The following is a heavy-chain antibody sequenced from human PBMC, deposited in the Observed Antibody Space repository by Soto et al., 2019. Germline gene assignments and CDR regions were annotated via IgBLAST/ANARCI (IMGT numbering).Heavy chain of an antibody. J-gene: IGHJ6*02. CDR2: IIPIFGTA. D-gene: IGHD1-26*01. V-gene: IGHV1-69*01. Sequence: QVQLVQSGAEVKKPGSSVKVSCKASGGTFSSYAISWVRQAPGQGPAWMGGIIPIFGTANYAQTFQGRVTITADESTSTAYMELSSLRSEDTAVYYCAREMGSTVGMDVWGQGTTVTVSS. CDR1: GGTFSSYA. CDR3: AREMGSTVGMDV.